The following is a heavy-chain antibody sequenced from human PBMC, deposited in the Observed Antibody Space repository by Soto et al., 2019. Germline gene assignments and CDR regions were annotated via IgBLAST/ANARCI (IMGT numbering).Heavy chain of an antibody. Sequence: VGSLRLSCAASGFTFSSYGIHWVRQAPGKGLEWVAVISYDGSNKYYADSVKGRFTISRDNSKNTLYLQMNSLRAEDTALYYCVADYVATDTFDIWGQGTMVTVSS. CDR1: GFTFSSYG. CDR2: ISYDGSNK. D-gene: IGHD3-10*02. V-gene: IGHV3-30*03. J-gene: IGHJ3*02. CDR3: VADYVATDTFDI.